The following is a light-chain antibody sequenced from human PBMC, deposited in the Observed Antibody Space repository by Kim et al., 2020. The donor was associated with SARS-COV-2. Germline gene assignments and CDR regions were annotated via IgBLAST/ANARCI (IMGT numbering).Light chain of an antibody. CDR1: SGHSKYA. V-gene: IGLV4-69*02. CDR2: VNNDGSH. Sequence: ASGKLNCTLSSGHSKYAIAWHQQQPEKGPRYLMKVNNDGSHSKGDGIPDRFSGSSSGAERYLTISSLQSEDEADYYCQTWGTGIWMFGGGTKLTVL. CDR3: QTWGTGIWM. J-gene: IGLJ3*02.